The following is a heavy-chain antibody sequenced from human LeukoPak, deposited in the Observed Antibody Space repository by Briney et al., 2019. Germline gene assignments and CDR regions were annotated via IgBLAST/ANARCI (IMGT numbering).Heavy chain of an antibody. V-gene: IGHV4-61*01. D-gene: IGHD3-22*01. CDR1: GGSVSSGSCY. CDR3: ARWKYFDSSGFWADY. J-gene: IGHJ4*02. CDR2: IYYSGTT. Sequence: TSETLSLTCTVSGGSVSSGSCYWSWIRQPPGKGLEWIGRIYYSGTTNYSPPLKSRVTMSVDTSKNQFSLKLSSVTAADTAVYYCARWKYFDSSGFWADYWGQGTLVTVSS.